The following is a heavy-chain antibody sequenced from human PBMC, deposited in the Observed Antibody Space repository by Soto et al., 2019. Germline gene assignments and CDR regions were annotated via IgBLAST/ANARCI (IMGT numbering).Heavy chain of an antibody. Sequence: EVQLVESGGGLVQPGRSLRLSCAGSGFTFDAHAMHWVRQAPGKGLEWVSTISWNSGNIHYADSVKGRFTISRDNAKNSLYVKRNSLSAEDTALFYCAICHTTPSFSHIRNWGQGTLVPFPS. J-gene: IGHJ4*02. CDR3: AICHTTPSFSHIRN. V-gene: IGHV3-9*01. CDR1: GFTFDAHA. D-gene: IGHD2-2*01. CDR2: ISWNSGNI.